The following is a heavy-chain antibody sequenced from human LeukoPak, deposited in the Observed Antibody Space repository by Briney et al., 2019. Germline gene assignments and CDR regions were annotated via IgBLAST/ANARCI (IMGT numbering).Heavy chain of an antibody. J-gene: IGHJ4*02. CDR3: ARGANCSSTSCLIDY. D-gene: IGHD2-2*01. CDR2: INHSGST. V-gene: IGHV4-34*01. Sequence: SETLSLTCAVYGGSFSGYYWSWIRQPPGKGLEWIGEINHSGSTNYNPSLKSRVTISVDTSKNQFSLKLSPVTAADTAVYYCARGANCSSTSCLIDYWGQGTLVTVSS. CDR1: GGSFSGYY.